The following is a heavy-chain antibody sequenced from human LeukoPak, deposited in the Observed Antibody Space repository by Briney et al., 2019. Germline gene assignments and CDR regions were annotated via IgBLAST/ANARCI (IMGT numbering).Heavy chain of an antibody. CDR3: AKESGRGTFDL. Sequence: SETLSLTCDVSGVSISATNWWTWVRLPPGKGLEWIGEVSHSETTNYSPSPKGRVRLSVDRATNQFSLRLTSVTAADTAVYFCAKESGRGTFDLWGQGTMVTVSS. V-gene: IGHV4-4*02. J-gene: IGHJ3*01. D-gene: IGHD3-10*01. CDR1: GVSISATNW. CDR2: VSHSETT.